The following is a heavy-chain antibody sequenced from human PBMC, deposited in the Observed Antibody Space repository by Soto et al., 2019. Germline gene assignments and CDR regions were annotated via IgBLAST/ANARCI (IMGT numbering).Heavy chain of an antibody. CDR3: AGGQVVAAQH. Sequence: QLQLQESGSGLVKPSQTLSLTCAVSGGSISSGGYSWSWIRQPPGKGLEWIGYIYHSGSTYYNPSLKSRVAIAVDGSKKQVSQKLSSVTDADTAVYSCAGGQVVAAQHWGQGTLVTVYS. D-gene: IGHD2-15*01. V-gene: IGHV4-30-2*01. J-gene: IGHJ4*02. CDR1: GGSISSGGYS. CDR2: IYHSGST.